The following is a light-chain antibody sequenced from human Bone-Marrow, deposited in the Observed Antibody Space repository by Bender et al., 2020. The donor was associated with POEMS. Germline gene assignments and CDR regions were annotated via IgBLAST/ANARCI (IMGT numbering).Light chain of an antibody. CDR1: SSDVGGYNL. CDR3: ASHASRSTLV. J-gene: IGLJ3*02. Sequence: QSALTQPPSASGPPGQSVTISCTGTSSDVGGYNLVSWYQQHPGKAPKLMIYEGGKRPSGTSNRFSGSKSGNTASLTISGLQAEDEADYYCASHASRSTLVFGGGTHLTVL. V-gene: IGLV2-14*02. CDR2: EGG.